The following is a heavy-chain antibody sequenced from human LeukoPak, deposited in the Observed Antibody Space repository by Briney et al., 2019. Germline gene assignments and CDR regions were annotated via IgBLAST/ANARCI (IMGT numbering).Heavy chain of an antibody. CDR1: GGSISSNSYS. CDR2: IYYSGST. V-gene: IGHV4-39*07. D-gene: IGHD5-18*01. J-gene: IGHJ5*02. CDR3: ARGAAMVPYNWFDP. Sequence: KPSETLSLTCTVSGGSISSNSYSWGWIRQPPGKGLEWIVSIYYSGSTYYNPSLKSRVTISVDTSKNQFSLKLSSVTAADTAVYYCARGAAMVPYNWFDPWGQGTPVNVSS.